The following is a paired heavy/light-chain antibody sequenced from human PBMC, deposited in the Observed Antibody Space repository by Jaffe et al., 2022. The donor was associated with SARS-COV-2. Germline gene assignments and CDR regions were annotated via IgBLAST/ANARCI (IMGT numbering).Light chain of an antibody. V-gene: IGKV2-30*01. CDR2: KVS. CDR3: MQGTHSPPWT. CDR1: QSLEYSDGFTY. Sequence: DVVLTQSPLSLPVTLGQPASISCTSSQSLEYSDGFTYLSWFQQRPGQSPRRLIYKVSNRDSGVPDRFSGSGSGSHFTLEISRVEAEDVGTYYCMQGTHSPPWTFGQGTKVEIK. J-gene: IGKJ1*01.
Heavy chain of an antibody. J-gene: IGHJ4*02. Sequence: QVQLVESGGGVVQPGRSLRLSCVGSGFMFHIYGMHWVRQAPGKGLEWVAVISGDGSKEYYAESVKGRFTISRDNSKNTVYLQMNSLRVDDTAMYFCARTHPRLVVVDATADDCDHWGQGTLVTVSS. V-gene: IGHV3-30*03. D-gene: IGHD2-21*01. CDR2: ISGDGSKE. CDR3: ARTHPRLVVVDATADDCDH. CDR1: GFMFHIYG.